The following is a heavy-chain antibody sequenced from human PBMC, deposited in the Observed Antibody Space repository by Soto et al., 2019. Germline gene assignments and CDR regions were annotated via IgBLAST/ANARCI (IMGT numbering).Heavy chain of an antibody. D-gene: IGHD2-8*02. CDR3: TGEVASGY. CDR1: GFTVNTYG. CDR2: ISRDGGTK. V-gene: IGHV3-30*03. Sequence: QVQLVESGGGVVQPGRSLRLSCAVSGFTVNTYGMHWVRQAPGKGLEWVAVISRDGGTKFYADSVKGRFTISRDNSRNTLVLEMNSLRGDEMAVYYCTGEVASGYWGQGTLVTISS. J-gene: IGHJ4*02.